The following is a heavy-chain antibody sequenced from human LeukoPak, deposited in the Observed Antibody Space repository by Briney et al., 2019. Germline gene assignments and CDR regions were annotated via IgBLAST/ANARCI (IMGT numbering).Heavy chain of an antibody. V-gene: IGHV1-8*03. D-gene: IGHD3-3*01. CDR3: ARFSQDYDFWSGYYRDYYYYMDV. J-gene: IGHJ6*03. CDR1: GYTFTSYD. CDR2: MNPNSGNT. Sequence: GASVKVSCKASGYTFTSYDINWVRQATGQGLEWMGWMNPNSGNTGYAQKFQGRVTITRNTPISTAYMELSSLRSEDTAVYYCARFSQDYDFWSGYYRDYYYYMDVWGKGTTVTVSS.